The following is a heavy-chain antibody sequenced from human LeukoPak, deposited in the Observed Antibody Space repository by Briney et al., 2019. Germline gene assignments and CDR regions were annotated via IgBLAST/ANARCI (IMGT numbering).Heavy chain of an antibody. J-gene: IGHJ4*02. V-gene: IGHV3-53*01. CDR2: IYSGGST. CDR1: GFTFSSYW. Sequence: GGSLRLSCAASGFTFSSYWMSWVRQAPGKGLEWVSVIYSGGSTYYADSVKGRFTISRDSSKNTLYLQMNSLRAEDTAVYYCARVPNSSSWSFDYWGQGTLVTVSS. D-gene: IGHD6-13*01. CDR3: ARVPNSSSWSFDY.